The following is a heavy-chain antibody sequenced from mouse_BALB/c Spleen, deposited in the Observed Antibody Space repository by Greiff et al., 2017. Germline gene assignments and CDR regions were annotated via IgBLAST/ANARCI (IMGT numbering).Heavy chain of an antibody. CDR2: IDTSDSYT. V-gene: IGHV1-69*01. J-gene: IGHJ3*01. CDR1: GYTFTDYW. Sequence: QVQLQQPGAELVMPGASVKMSCKASGYTFTDYWMHWVKQRPGQGLEWIGAIDTSDSYTSYNQKFKGKATLTVDESSSTAYMQLSSLTSEDSAVYCCARDYYGSSQFAYWGQGTLVTVSA. CDR3: ARDYYGSSQFAY. D-gene: IGHD1-1*01.